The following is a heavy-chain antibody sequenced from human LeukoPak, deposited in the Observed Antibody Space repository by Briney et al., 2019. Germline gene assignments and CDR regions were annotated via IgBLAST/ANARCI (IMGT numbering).Heavy chain of an antibody. J-gene: IGHJ4*02. CDR1: GYTFTSYG. CDR2: ISAYNGNT. D-gene: IGHD3-22*01. CDR3: ARDRWELYYYGSSGYHTPPLDY. V-gene: IGHV1-18*01. Sequence: ASVKVSCKASGYTFTSYGISWVRQAPGQGLEWMGWISAYNGNTNYAQKLQGRVTMTTDTSTSTAYMELRSLRSDDTAVYYCARDRWELYYYGSSGYHTPPLDYWGQGTLVTVSS.